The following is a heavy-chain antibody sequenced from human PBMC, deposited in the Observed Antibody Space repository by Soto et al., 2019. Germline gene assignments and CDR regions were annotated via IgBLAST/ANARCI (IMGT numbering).Heavy chain of an antibody. CDR1: GGSIGSYY. Sequence: PSETLSLTCTVSGGSIGSYYWSWIRQPPGKGLEWIGYIYYSGSTNYNPSLKSRVTISVDTSKNQFSLKLSSVTAADTAVYYCARRYGGNFDYWGQGTLVIVSS. V-gene: IGHV4-59*01. D-gene: IGHD3-16*01. CDR3: ARRYGGNFDY. CDR2: IYYSGST. J-gene: IGHJ4*02.